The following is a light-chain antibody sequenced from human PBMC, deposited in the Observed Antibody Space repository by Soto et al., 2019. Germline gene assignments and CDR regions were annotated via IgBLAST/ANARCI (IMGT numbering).Light chain of an antibody. V-gene: IGKV3-20*01. J-gene: IGKJ1*01. CDR2: GAS. CDR3: QQYGNSPWT. CDR1: QSVSSSY. Sequence: EVVLTQSPGTLALSRGERATLSCRASQSVSSSYLAWYQHRPGQAPRLLIFGASSRATGIPDRFSGTGSGTDFTLTIIRLEPEDFAVYYCQQYGNSPWTFGQGTKVEIK.